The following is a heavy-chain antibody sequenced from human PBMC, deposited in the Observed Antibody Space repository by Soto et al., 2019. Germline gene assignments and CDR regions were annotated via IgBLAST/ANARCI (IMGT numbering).Heavy chain of an antibody. CDR1: GFTFSDYY. CDR2: ISSSSSYT. CDR3: ARGITIFGVVTQGLF. Sequence: GGSLRLSCAASGFTFSDYYMSWIRQAPGKGLEWVSYISSSSSYTNYADSVKGRFTISRDNAKNSLYLQMNSLRAEDTAVYYCARGITIFGVVTQGLFGGQGTLVTVSS. D-gene: IGHD3-3*01. J-gene: IGHJ4*02. V-gene: IGHV3-11*06.